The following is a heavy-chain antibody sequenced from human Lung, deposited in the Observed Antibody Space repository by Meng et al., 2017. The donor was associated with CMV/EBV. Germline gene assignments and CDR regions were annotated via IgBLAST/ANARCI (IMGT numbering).Heavy chain of an antibody. CDR3: ATDLRGRAVAGTYYYYGMDL. CDR2: IKSKIDGGTT. CDR1: GFTFSDAW. V-gene: IGHV3-15*01. Sequence: GGSXRLXCAASGFTFSDAWMSWVRQAPGKGLEWVGRIKSKIDGGTTDYAAPVKGRFTISRDDSRNTLYLQMNSLKTEDTAVYYCATDLRGRAVAGTYYYYGMDLWXQGTXVTVSS. J-gene: IGHJ6*02. D-gene: IGHD6-19*01.